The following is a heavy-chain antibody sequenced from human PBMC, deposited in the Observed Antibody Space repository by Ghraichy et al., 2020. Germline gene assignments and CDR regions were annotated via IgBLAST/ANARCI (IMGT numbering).Heavy chain of an antibody. CDR2: IYWDDDK. CDR3: AHTRSEGYVWGSYRFFPADYFDY. D-gene: IGHD3-16*02. CDR1: GFSLSTSGVG. Sequence: SGPTLVKPTQTLTLTCTFSGFSLSTSGVGVGWIRQPPGKALEWLALIYWDDDKRYSPSLKSRLTITKDTSKNQVVLTMTNMEPVDTATYYCAHTRSEGYVWGSYRFFPADYFDYWGQGTLVTVSS. V-gene: IGHV2-5*02. J-gene: IGHJ4*02.